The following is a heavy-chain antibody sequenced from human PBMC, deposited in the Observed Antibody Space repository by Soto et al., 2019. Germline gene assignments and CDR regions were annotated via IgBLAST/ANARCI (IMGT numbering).Heavy chain of an antibody. J-gene: IGHJ6*02. Sequence: PVGSLRLSCEASGFTFSSYWMSWVRQAPGKGLEWVANIKQDGSEKYYVDSVKGRFTISRDNAKNSLYLQMNSLRAEDTAVYYCAREFRMDVWGQGTTVTVSS. CDR3: AREFRMDV. CDR2: IKQDGSEK. V-gene: IGHV3-7*01. CDR1: GFTFSSYW.